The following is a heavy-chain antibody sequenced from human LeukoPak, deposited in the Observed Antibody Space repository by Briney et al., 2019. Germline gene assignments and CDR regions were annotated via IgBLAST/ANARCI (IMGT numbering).Heavy chain of an antibody. D-gene: IGHD1-1*01. V-gene: IGHV3-43D*03. Sequence: GGSLRLSCAASGFTFDDYAMHWVRQCPGKGLEWVSLISWDGHRTHYADSVKGRFTSSRDNSKNSLYLQMNSLRTEDTALYYCAKDIGTHPYYLHSWGQGTLVTVSS. CDR3: AKDIGTHPYYLHS. CDR1: GFTFDDYA. CDR2: ISWDGHRT. J-gene: IGHJ4*02.